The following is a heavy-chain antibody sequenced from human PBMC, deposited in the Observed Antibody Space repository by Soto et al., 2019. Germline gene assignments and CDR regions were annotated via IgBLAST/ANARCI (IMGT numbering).Heavy chain of an antibody. Sequence: EVQLLESGGGLVQPGGSLRLSFAYSGFNFSIYAMTWVRQAPGKGLEWVSTITGSGDSTYYADSADSVKGRFTISRDNSKNSLFLQMNSLRAEDTAAYYGAKLSRDSSGVYCGQGTLVTVSS. D-gene: IGHD6-19*01. CDR3: AKLSRDSSGVY. CDR1: GFNFSIYA. CDR2: ITGSGDST. V-gene: IGHV3-23*01. J-gene: IGHJ4*02.